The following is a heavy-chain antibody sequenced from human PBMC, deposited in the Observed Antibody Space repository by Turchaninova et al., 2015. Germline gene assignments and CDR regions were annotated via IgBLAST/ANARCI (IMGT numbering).Heavy chain of an antibody. CDR3: ARIPEYYYMDV. CDR2: IYYSGGT. D-gene: IGHD2-21*01. CDR1: GGSLSRSSNY. J-gene: IGHJ6*03. V-gene: IGHV4-39*01. Sequence: QLQLQESGPGLVKPSETLSLTCTVSGGSLSRSSNYWGWIRQPPGKGLEWIGSIYYSGGTYYNPSLNRRVTISVDRSKNQFSLKLSSVTAADTAVYYCARIPEYYYMDVWGKGTTVTVSS.